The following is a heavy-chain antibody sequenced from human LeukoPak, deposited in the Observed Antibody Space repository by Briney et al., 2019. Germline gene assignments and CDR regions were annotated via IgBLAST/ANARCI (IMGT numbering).Heavy chain of an antibody. V-gene: IGHV1-18*01. CDR2: ISAYNATT. J-gene: IGHJ4*02. CDR1: GYTFTSYG. CDR3: ATTPLSGYGDY. Sequence: ASGKVSFKGSGYTFTSYGISWGRQGPGQGMEWMAWISAYNATTNYAQKLQGTVTMTTDTSTSTAYMELRSLRSDDTAVYYCATTPLSGYGDYWGQGTLVTVSS. D-gene: IGHD3-22*01.